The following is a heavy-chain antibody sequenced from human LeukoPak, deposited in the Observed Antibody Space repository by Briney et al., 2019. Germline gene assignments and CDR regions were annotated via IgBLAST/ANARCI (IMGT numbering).Heavy chain of an antibody. V-gene: IGHV3-7*01. CDR3: ARDLWGNSGRF. J-gene: IGHJ4*02. Sequence: GGSLRLSCAASGFTFSSYWMSLVRQTPGKGPEWLANIKQDGSEIYYLDSVKGRFTISRDNAKNSLYLQMNSLRAEDTAVYYCARDLWGNSGRFWGQGTLVTVSS. CDR2: IKQDGSEI. CDR1: GFTFSSYW. D-gene: IGHD4-23*01.